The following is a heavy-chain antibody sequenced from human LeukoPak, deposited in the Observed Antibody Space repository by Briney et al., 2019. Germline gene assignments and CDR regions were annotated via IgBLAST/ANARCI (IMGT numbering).Heavy chain of an antibody. CDR3: ARSEGDAFDI. V-gene: IGHV4-61*01. CDR2: IYYSGST. Sequence: SETLSLTCTVSGGSVSSGSYYWSWIRQPPGKGLEWIGYIYYSGSTNYNPSLKSRVTISVDTSKNQFSLKLSSVPAADTAVYYCARSEGDAFDIWGQGTMVTVSS. J-gene: IGHJ3*02. CDR1: GGSVSSGSYY.